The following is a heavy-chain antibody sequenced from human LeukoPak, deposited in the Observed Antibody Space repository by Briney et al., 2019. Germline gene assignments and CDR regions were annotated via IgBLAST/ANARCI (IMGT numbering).Heavy chain of an antibody. CDR2: IYFSGST. CDR1: VGSISSGDYY. CDR3: ARAHIVGATVDY. V-gene: IGHV4-30-4*01. D-gene: IGHD1-26*01. Sequence: SETLSLTCTVSVGSISSGDYYWSWIRQPPGKGLEWIGYIYFSGSTYYNPSLKSRLTMSIDTSKNQFSLRLNSVAAADTAAYFCARAHIVGATVDYWGQGTLVTVSS. J-gene: IGHJ4*02.